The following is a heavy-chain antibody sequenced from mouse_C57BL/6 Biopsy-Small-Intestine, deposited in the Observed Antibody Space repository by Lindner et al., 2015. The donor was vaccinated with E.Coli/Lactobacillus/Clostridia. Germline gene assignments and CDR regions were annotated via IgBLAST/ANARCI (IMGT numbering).Heavy chain of an antibody. CDR3: ARGPGPYVVVVVEFDY. V-gene: IGHV1-79*01. J-gene: IGHJ4*01. CDR2: ISPYNGNT. Sequence: SVKVSCKASGYTFTNFGISWVRQAPGQGLEWMGWISPYNGNTNYAQKFQGRVTMTTDTSTSTAYMELRSLRSDDTAVYYCARGPGPYVVVVVEFDYWGQGTLVTVSS. CDR1: GYTFTNFG. D-gene: IGHD6-5*01.